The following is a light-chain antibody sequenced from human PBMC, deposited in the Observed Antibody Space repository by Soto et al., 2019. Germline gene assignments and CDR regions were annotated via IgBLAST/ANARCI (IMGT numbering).Light chain of an antibody. CDR3: QSYDSSLSGYV. J-gene: IGLJ1*01. CDR1: SSNIGAGYD. V-gene: IGLV1-40*01. CDR2: GNS. Sequence: QSVLRQPPSVSGAPGQMDTISCTWSSSNIGAGYDVHWYQQLPGTAPKLLIYGNSNRPSGVPDRFSGSKSGTSASLAITGLQAEDEADYYCQSYDSSLSGYVFGTGTKVTVL.